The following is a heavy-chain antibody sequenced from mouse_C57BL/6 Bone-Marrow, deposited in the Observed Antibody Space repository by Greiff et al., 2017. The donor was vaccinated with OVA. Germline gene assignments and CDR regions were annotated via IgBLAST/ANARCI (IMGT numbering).Heavy chain of an antibody. D-gene: IGHD3-2*02. Sequence: EVQLQESGPGLVKPSQSLSLTCSVTGYSITSGYYWNWIRQFPGNKLEWMGYISYDGSNNYNPSLKNRISITRDTSKNQFFLKLNSVTTEDTATYYCAIDSSGYEGYFDYWGQGTTLTVSS. V-gene: IGHV3-6*01. CDR1: GYSITSGYY. J-gene: IGHJ2*01. CDR3: AIDSSGYEGYFDY. CDR2: ISYDGSN.